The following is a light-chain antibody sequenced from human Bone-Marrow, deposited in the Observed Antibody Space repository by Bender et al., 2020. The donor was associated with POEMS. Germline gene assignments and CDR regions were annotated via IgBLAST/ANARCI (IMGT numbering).Light chain of an antibody. CDR3: SSYTITSPYV. J-gene: IGLJ1*01. V-gene: IGLV2-14*02. CDR1: GGDVGSYSL. CDR2: LVS. Sequence: QSALTQPASVSGSPGQSITISCTGTGGDVGSYSLVSWYQQHPGRAPKLIIYLVSQRPSGVYHRFSGSKSGNTASLTISGLHAEDEADYYCSSYTITSPYVFGTGTKVTVL.